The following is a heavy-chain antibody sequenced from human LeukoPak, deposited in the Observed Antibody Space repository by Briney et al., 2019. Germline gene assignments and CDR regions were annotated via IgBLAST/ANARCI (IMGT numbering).Heavy chain of an antibody. J-gene: IGHJ6*03. D-gene: IGHD2-2*02. CDR3: ARQLEYCSSTSCYKPPYMDV. Sequence: KSSETLSLTCTVSGGSISSYYWSWIRQPPGKGQEWIGYIYTSGSTNYNPSLKSRVTISVDTSKNQFSLKLSSVTAADTAVYYCARQLEYCSSTSCYKPPYMDVWGKGTTVTVSS. CDR2: IYTSGST. V-gene: IGHV4-4*09. CDR1: GGSISSYY.